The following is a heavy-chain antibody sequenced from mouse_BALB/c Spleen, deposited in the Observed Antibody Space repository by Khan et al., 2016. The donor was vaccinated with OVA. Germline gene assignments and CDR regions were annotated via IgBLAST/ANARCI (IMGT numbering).Heavy chain of an antibody. J-gene: IGHJ3*01. CDR2: INPGSGGT. D-gene: IGHD3-2*02. V-gene: IGHV1-54*01. CDR1: GYAFTDYL. Sequence: QVQLKQSGAELVRPGTSVKVSCKASGYAFTDYLIEWLKQRPGQGLEWIGVINPGSGGTHYNEEFMDRATLTADKSSSTAYKKLSSLSSDDSVVYFCSRSGYGFGAYWGPGTLVTVSA. CDR3: SRSGYGFGAY.